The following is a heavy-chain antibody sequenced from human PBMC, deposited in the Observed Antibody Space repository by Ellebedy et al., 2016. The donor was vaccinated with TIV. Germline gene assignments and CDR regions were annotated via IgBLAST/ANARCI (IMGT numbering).Heavy chain of an antibody. J-gene: IGHJ4*02. V-gene: IGHV3-23*01. CDR2: ISSSCDST. CDR3: ARDAAGNGGKLDY. Sequence: GESLKISCETYGFTFSQYGMSWVRQAPGKGLESVSGISSSCDSTYYADSVKGRFTVSRDNSKHTLFLQVNSLRAEDTAVYYCARDAAGNGGKLDYWGQGALVTVSS. D-gene: IGHD4-23*01. CDR1: GFTFSQYG.